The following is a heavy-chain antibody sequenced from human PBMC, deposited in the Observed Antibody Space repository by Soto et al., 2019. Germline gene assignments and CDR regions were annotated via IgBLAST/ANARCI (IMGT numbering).Heavy chain of an antibody. CDR3: ARGVVAATIWFDP. Sequence: PSETLSLTCAVYGGSFSGYYWSWIRQPPGKGLEWIGEINHSGSTNYNPSLKSRVTISVDTSKNQFSLKLSSVTAADTAVYYCARGVVAATIWFDPWGQGTLVTVSS. J-gene: IGHJ5*02. D-gene: IGHD2-15*01. V-gene: IGHV4-34*01. CDR2: INHSGST. CDR1: GGSFSGYY.